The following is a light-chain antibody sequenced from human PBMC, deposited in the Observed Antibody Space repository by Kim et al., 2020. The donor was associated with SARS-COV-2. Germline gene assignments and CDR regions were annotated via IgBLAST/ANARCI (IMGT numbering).Light chain of an antibody. V-gene: IGLV1-44*01. CDR3: ATWDVTLNGWV. Sequence: GQRGAITCSGSSSNVGRHFVNWYQQLPGAAPKVFIYNDNQRPSGVPDRFSGSRSGTSASLAISGLQSEDEADYYYATWDVTLNGWVFGGGTQLTVL. CDR2: NDN. CDR1: SSNVGRHF. J-gene: IGLJ3*02.